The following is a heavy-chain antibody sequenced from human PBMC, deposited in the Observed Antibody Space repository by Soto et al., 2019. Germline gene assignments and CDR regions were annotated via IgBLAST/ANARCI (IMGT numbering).Heavy chain of an antibody. CDR3: ARGEAYVPRLRGITSKWSDP. Sequence: QVQLVQSGAEVRKPGSSVKVSCKASGGTFSTSGFNWVRQAPGQGLEWMGGIIPMFRTANYSLKYQGRVTIPPEKSTSTASMGLSSLRSEDPAMYYFARGEAYVPRLRGITSKWSDPWAREPWSPSPQ. J-gene: IGHJ5*02. CDR2: IIPMFRTA. CDR1: GGTFSTSG. V-gene: IGHV1-69*06. D-gene: IGHD3-10*02.